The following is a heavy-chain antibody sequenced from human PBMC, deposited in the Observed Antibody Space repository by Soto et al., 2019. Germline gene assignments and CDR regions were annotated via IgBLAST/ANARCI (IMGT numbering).Heavy chain of an antibody. Sequence: EVQLLESGGGLVQPGGSLRLSCAVSGFTFSSYGMTWVRQAPGKGLEWVSTISGSGDSTYYADSVKGRFTISRDNSKNTLFLQMNSLRAEDTAVYYCAKKSVSSGYYPFDHWGQGTLVTVSS. D-gene: IGHD3-22*01. CDR3: AKKSVSSGYYPFDH. CDR1: GFTFSSYG. CDR2: ISGSGDST. V-gene: IGHV3-23*01. J-gene: IGHJ4*02.